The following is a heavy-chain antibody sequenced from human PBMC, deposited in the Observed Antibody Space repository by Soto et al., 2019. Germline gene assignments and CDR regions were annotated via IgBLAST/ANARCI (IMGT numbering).Heavy chain of an antibody. CDR3: AGEYRGDRGYDYCYGIDV. J-gene: IGHJ6*02. V-gene: IGHV1-2*04. D-gene: IGHD2-21*01. CDR2: INPNSGGT. Sequence: ASVKVSCKASGYTFTGYYMHWVRQAPGQGLEWMGWINPNSGGTNYAQKFQGWVTMTRDTSISTAYMELCRLRCDDTVVYYCAGEYRGDRGYDYCYGIDVWGQGTPVTVSS. CDR1: GYTFTGYY.